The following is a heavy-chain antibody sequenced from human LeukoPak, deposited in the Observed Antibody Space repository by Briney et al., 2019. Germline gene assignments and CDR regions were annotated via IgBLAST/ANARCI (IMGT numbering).Heavy chain of an antibody. V-gene: IGHV4-34*01. CDR1: GGSFSGYY. J-gene: IGHJ4*02. D-gene: IGHD3-16*01. CDR3: ARSPRYVWGSYLLSYFDH. Sequence: SETLSLTCAVYGGSFSGYYWSWIRQPPGKGLEWIGEINHSGSTNYNPSLKSRVTISVDTSKSQFSLKLSSVTAADTAVYYCARSPRYVWGSYLLSYFDHWGQGTLVTVSS. CDR2: INHSGST.